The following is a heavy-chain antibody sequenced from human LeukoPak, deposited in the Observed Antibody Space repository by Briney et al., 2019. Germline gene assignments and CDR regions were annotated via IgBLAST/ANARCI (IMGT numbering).Heavy chain of an antibody. D-gene: IGHD3-22*01. CDR1: GFSLSSFW. CDR3: ARDSHKFDSSGYYPDAFDI. V-gene: IGHV3-48*03. CDR2: ISSSGSSI. Sequence: GGSLRLSCAASGFSLSSFWMNWVRQAPGKGLEWVSYISSSGSSIYYADSVKGRFTISRDNAKKSLYLQMHSLRAEDTAVYYCARDSHKFDSSGYYPDAFDIWGRGTMVTVSS. J-gene: IGHJ3*02.